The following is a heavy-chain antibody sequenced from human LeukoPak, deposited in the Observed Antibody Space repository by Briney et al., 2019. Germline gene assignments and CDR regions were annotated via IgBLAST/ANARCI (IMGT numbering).Heavy chain of an antibody. J-gene: IGHJ4*02. CDR1: GVTFSDYY. V-gene: IGHV3-7*01. CDR3: ARPRGCNSGRCNNFDY. CDR2: MNEYGGDI. D-gene: IGHD2-8*01. Sequence: GGSLRLSCSASGVTFSDYYSMNWVRQAPGKGLEWVTHMNEYGGDIFYVDSVKDRFTISRDNAKNLLYLQMNSLRAEDTAVYFCARPRGCNSGRCNNFDYWGQGTLVTVSS.